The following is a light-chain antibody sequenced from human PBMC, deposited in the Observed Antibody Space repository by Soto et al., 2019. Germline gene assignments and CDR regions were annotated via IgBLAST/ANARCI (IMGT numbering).Light chain of an antibody. J-gene: IGKJ1*01. Sequence: EIVLTQSPGTLSLSPWERATLSCRANQYINTRLAWYQHRPGQAPRLLIYQTSIRAAGIPARFSASGSGTDFTLTISDVQPEDFALYYCHQRQSWPRTFGQGTKVDIK. CDR1: QYINTR. CDR2: QTS. CDR3: HQRQSWPRT. V-gene: IGKV3-11*01.